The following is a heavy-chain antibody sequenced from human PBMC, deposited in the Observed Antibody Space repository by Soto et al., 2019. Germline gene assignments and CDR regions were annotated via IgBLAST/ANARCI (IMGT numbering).Heavy chain of an antibody. CDR2: ISAYNGNT. Sequence: QVQLVQSGAEVKKPGASVKVSCKASGYTFTSYGISWVRQAPGQGLEWMGWISAYNGNTNYAQKLQGRVTMTTDTSTSTAYMELRSLGSDDTAVYYCASTRRPYYYDSSGSHFDYWGQGTLVTVSS. D-gene: IGHD3-22*01. CDR1: GYTFTSYG. J-gene: IGHJ4*02. CDR3: ASTRRPYYYDSSGSHFDY. V-gene: IGHV1-18*04.